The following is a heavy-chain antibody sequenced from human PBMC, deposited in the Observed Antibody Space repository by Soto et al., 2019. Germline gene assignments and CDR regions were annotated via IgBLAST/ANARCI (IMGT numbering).Heavy chain of an antibody. D-gene: IGHD1-26*01. J-gene: IGHJ6*02. CDR1: SGPDSSHN. CDR3: VRQGIDYLHGLVDV. CDR2: VYYTGDT. V-gene: IGHV4-59*08. Sequence: SESLSLTCTVSSGPDSSHNWGWIRQPPGRGLEWIGYVYYTGDTSYNPSLKSRATISAATSTKIISLTLSSVTAADTAVYYCVRQGIDYLHGLVDVWGQGTTVTAP.